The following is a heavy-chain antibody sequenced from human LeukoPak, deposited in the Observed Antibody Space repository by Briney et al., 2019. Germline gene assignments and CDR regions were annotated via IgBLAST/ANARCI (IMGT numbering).Heavy chain of an antibody. V-gene: IGHV1-2*02. D-gene: IGHD2-15*01. Sequence: ASVKVSCKASGYTFTGYYMHWVRQAPGQGLEWMGWINPNSGGTNYAQKFQGRVTMTRDTSISTAYMGLSRLRSDDTAVYYCATHIVVVVAATTLDYWGQGTLVTVSS. CDR3: ATHIVVVVAATTLDY. J-gene: IGHJ4*02. CDR2: INPNSGGT. CDR1: GYTFTGYY.